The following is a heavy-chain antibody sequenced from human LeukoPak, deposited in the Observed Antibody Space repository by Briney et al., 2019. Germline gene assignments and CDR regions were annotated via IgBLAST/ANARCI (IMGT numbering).Heavy chain of an antibody. Sequence: GGSLRLSCATSGFSFTTYAMGWVRQAPGKGLVWVSGISSSGKNTYYADSVKGRFTISRDKSNNTLYLQMHRLRAEDTALYYCAKEGFYNWNGENDAFDVWGQGTIVSVSS. CDR1: GFSFTTYA. V-gene: IGHV3-23*01. CDR3: AKEGFYNWNGENDAFDV. CDR2: ISSSGKNT. D-gene: IGHD1-1*01. J-gene: IGHJ3*01.